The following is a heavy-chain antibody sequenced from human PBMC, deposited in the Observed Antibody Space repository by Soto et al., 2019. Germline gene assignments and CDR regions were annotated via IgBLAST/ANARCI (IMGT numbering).Heavy chain of an antibody. CDR3: ARARRYYDSSGYSSFDY. J-gene: IGHJ4*02. D-gene: IGHD3-22*01. V-gene: IGHV4-31*03. CDR2: IYYSGST. Sequence: LSLTCTVSGGSISSGGYYWSWIRQHPGKGLEWIGYIYYSGSTYYNPSLKSRVTISVDTSKNQFSLKLSSVTAADTAVYYCARARRYYDSSGYSSFDYWGQGTRVTVSS. CDR1: GGSISSGGYY.